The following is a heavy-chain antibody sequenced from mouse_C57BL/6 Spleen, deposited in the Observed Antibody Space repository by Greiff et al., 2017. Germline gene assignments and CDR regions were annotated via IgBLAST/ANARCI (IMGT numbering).Heavy chain of an antibody. Sequence: EVQLQPSGPELVKPGASVTISCKASGYTFTDYYMNWVKQSHGKSLEWIGDINPNNDGTSYNQKFTGKATLTVDKSSSTAYMELRSLTSEDSAVYYCARAPAGPYYFDYWGQGTTLTVSS. CDR2: INPNNDGT. CDR3: ARAPAGPYYFDY. D-gene: IGHD3-1*01. J-gene: IGHJ2*01. V-gene: IGHV1-26*01. CDR1: GYTFTDYY.